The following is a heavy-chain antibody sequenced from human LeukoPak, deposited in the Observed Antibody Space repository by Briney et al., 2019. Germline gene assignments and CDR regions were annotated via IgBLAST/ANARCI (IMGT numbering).Heavy chain of an antibody. J-gene: IGHJ4*02. D-gene: IGHD6-6*01. CDR3: ARASSVKDY. Sequence: SETLSLTCTVSGYSISSGYYWGWIRQPPGKGLEWIGSIYHSGSTYYNPSLKSRVTISVDTSKNQFSLKLSSVTAADTAVYYCARASSVKDYWGQGTLVTVSS. CDR1: GYSISSGYY. CDR2: IYHSGST. V-gene: IGHV4-38-2*02.